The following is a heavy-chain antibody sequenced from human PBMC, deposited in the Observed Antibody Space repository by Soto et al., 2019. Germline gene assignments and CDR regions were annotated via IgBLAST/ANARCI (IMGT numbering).Heavy chain of an antibody. V-gene: IGHV4-34*01. CDR1: GVSFSGYY. Sequence: SETLSLTCAVYGVSFSGYYWSWIRQPPGKGLEWIGEINHSGSTNYNPSLKSRVTISVDTSKNQFSLKLSSVTAADTAVYYCASLTVDIVATIGYSWFDPWGQGTLVTVSS. D-gene: IGHD5-12*01. CDR3: ASLTVDIVATIGYSWFDP. CDR2: INHSGST. J-gene: IGHJ5*02.